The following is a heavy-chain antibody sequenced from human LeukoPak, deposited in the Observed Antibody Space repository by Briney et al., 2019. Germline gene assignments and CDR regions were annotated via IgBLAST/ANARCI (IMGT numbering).Heavy chain of an antibody. D-gene: IGHD3-10*01. Sequence: GGSLRLSCAASGFTFSSYGMHWVRQAPGKGREWVAVIWYDGSNKYYADSGKGRFTISRDNSKNTLYLQMNRLRAEDTAVYYCARDPSPYYGSGSYYHAHFYFDYWGQGPLVTVSS. CDR1: GFTFSSYG. CDR2: IWYDGSNK. J-gene: IGHJ4*02. CDR3: ARDPSPYYGSGSYYHAHFYFDY. V-gene: IGHV3-33*01.